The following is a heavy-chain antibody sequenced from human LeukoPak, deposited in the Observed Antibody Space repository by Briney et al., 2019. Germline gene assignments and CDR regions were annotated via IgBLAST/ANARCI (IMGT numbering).Heavy chain of an antibody. CDR3: ARDGWTYRLDY. Sequence: PGGSLRLSCAVSGFTLSTYSMHWVRQAPGKGPEWVAFIRYDGNDKYYADSMKGRFTISRDDSKNTLYLQMNSLGPEDTAVYYCARDGWTYRLDYWGQGTLVAVSP. J-gene: IGHJ4*02. CDR2: IRYDGNDK. V-gene: IGHV3-30*02. D-gene: IGHD3/OR15-3a*01. CDR1: GFTLSTYS.